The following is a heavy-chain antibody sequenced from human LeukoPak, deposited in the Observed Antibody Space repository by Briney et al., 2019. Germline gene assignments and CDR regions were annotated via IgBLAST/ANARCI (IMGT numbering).Heavy chain of an antibody. V-gene: IGHV3-30*18. CDR3: AKDSVAVVWYY. CDR2: ISYDGSNK. J-gene: IGHJ4*02. D-gene: IGHD6-19*01. Sequence: GGSLRLSCAASGFTFSSYGMHWVRQAPGKGLEWVAVISYDGSNKYYADSVKGRFTISRDNSKNTLYLQMNSLRAEDTAVYYCAKDSVAVVWYYWGQGTLVTVSS. CDR1: GFTFSSYG.